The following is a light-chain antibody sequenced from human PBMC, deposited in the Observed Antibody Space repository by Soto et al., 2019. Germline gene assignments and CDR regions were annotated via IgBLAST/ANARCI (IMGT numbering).Light chain of an antibody. CDR1: SSNIGSNT. CDR3: ATWDDSLNGPV. V-gene: IGLV1-44*01. Sequence: QSVLTQAPSASGTPGQRVAISCSGSSSNIGSNTVNWYQHLPGTAPKLLIYNNNQRPSGVPDRFSGSKSATSASLAISGLQSEDESVYYCATWDDSLNGPVFGGGTKLTVL. CDR2: NNN. J-gene: IGLJ2*01.